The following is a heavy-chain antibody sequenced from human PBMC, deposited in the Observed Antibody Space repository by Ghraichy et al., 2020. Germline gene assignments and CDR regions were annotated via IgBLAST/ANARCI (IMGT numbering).Heavy chain of an antibody. CDR3: AKDPRYSYHYYYYGMDV. CDR2: ISGSGGST. D-gene: IGHD3-16*01. V-gene: IGHV3-23*01. Sequence: LTCAASGFTFSSYAMSWVRQAPGKGLEWVSAISGSGGSTYYADSVKGRFTISRDNSKNTLYLQMNSLRAEDTAVYYCAKDPRYSYHYYYYGMDVWGQGTTVTVSS. J-gene: IGHJ6*02. CDR1: GFTFSSYA.